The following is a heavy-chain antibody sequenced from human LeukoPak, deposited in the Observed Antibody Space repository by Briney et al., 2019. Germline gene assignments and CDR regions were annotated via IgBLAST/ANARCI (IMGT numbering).Heavy chain of an antibody. CDR2: IKHDGSEK. V-gene: IGHV3-7*01. CDR3: GRQYYLDY. CDR1: GFTFSSYW. Sequence: GGSLRLSCAASGFTFSSYWMSWVRQAPGKGLEWVANIKHDGSEKYYVDSVKGRFTISRDNAKDSLYLQMNSLRAEDAAVYYCGRQYYLDYWGQGTLVTVSS. J-gene: IGHJ4*02.